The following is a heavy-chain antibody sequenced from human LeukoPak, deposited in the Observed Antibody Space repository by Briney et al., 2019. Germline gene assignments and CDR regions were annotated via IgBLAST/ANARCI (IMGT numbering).Heavy chain of an antibody. CDR3: TRDRAHGTQDY. CDR2: IYYSGRT. D-gene: IGHD1-26*01. V-gene: IGHV4-39*07. CDR1: GGSFTDYF. J-gene: IGHJ4*02. Sequence: SETLSLTCTVSGGSFTDYFWGWIRQPPGKGLEWIGSIYYSGRTFYNPSLKNRVSISLDTSKGQFSLNLDSVAAADTAVYFCTRDRAHGTQDYWGQGTLVTVS.